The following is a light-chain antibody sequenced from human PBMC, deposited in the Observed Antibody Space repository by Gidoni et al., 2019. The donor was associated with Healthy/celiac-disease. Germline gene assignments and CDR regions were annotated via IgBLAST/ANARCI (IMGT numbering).Light chain of an antibody. V-gene: IGKV3-20*01. Sequence: EIVLTQSPGTLSLSPGERATLSCRASQSVSSSYLAWYQQKPGQATRLLIYGASSRATGIPDRFSGSGSVTDFTLTISRLEPEYFAVYYCQQYGSSPLAFGGGTKVEIK. CDR1: QSVSSSY. CDR2: GAS. J-gene: IGKJ4*01. CDR3: QQYGSSPLA.